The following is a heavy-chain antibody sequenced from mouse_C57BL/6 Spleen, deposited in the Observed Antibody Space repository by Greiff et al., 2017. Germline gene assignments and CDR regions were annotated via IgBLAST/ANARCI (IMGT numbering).Heavy chain of an antibody. V-gene: IGHV1-50*01. CDR1: GYTFTSYW. J-gene: IGHJ4*01. D-gene: IGHD1-1*01. Sequence: QVQLQQPGAELVKPGASVKLSCKASGYTFTSYWMQWVKQRPGQGLEWIGEIDPSDSYTNYNQKFKGKATLTVDTSSSTAYMQLSSLTSEDSAVYYCARPYYGSSYGAMDDWGQGTSVTVSS. CDR2: IDPSDSYT. CDR3: ARPYYGSSYGAMDD.